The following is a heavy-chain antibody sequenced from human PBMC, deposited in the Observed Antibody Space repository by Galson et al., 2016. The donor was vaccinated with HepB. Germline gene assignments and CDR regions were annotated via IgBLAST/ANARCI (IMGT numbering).Heavy chain of an antibody. Sequence: SLRLSCAGSGFTFSSFAMSWVRRAPGKGLEWVSGLYGPGVSPFDADSGRGRFIISRDNSKNTLYLQMNSLRAEDTAEYYCAKMSGHPTDAYYMDVWGKGTTVTVSS. V-gene: IGHV3-23*01. J-gene: IGHJ6*03. CDR3: AKMSGHPTDAYYMDV. D-gene: IGHD1-26*01. CDR2: LYGPGVSP. CDR1: GFTFSSFA.